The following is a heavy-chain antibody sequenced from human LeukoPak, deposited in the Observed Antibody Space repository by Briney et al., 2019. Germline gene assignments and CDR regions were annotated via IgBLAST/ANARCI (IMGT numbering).Heavy chain of an antibody. Sequence: GGSLRLSCAASGFTFSSYAMSWVRQAPGKGLEWVSVISGDGVSTHYADSVKGRFTISRDNSKNALYLQMNSLRAEDTAVYYCAKESPRFDYWGQGTLVTVSS. CDR3: AKESPRFDY. CDR2: ISGDGVST. V-gene: IGHV3-23*01. CDR1: GFTFSSYA. J-gene: IGHJ4*02.